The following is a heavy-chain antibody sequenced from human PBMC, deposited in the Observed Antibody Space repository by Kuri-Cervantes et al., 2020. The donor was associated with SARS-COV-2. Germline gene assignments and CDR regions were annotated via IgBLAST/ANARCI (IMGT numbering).Heavy chain of an antibody. V-gene: IGHV1-46*01. D-gene: IGHD1-26*01. CDR1: GYTFTSYY. Sequence: ASVKVSCKASGYTFTSYYMHWVRQAPGQGLEWMGIINPSGGSTSYAQKFQGRVTMTRDTSIGTAYMELSRLRSDDTAVYYCAREGVGAHKGYYMDVWGKGTTVTVSS. CDR3: AREGVGAHKGYYMDV. J-gene: IGHJ6*03. CDR2: INPSGGST.